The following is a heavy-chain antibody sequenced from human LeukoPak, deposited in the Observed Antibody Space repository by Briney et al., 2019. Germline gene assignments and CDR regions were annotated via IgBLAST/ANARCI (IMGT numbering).Heavy chain of an antibody. V-gene: IGHV4-39*01. CDR2: IHYSESS. CDR1: GGSISSSRSSYY. D-gene: IGHD6-19*01. Sequence: SETLSLTCTVSGGSISSSRSSYYWGWIRQPPEKGLEWIGSIHYSESSYYNPSLKSRVTISVDTSKKQFSLRLSSVTAADTAVYYCARILIAVAAPDYWGQGTLVTVSS. CDR3: ARILIAVAAPDY. J-gene: IGHJ4*02.